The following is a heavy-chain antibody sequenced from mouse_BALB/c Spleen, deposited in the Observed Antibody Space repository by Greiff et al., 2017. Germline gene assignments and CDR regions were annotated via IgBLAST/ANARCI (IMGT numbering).Heavy chain of an antibody. V-gene: IGHV5-6*02. CDR3: ARRGTYGNYEAY. D-gene: IGHD2-1*01. CDR1: GFTFSSYG. Sequence: EVKLVESGGDLVKPGGSLKLSCAASGFTFSSYGMSWVRQTPDKRLEWVATISSGGSYTYYPDSVKGRFTISRDNAKNTLYLQMSSLKSEDTAMYYCARRGTYGNYEAYWGQGTLVTVSA. CDR2: ISSGGSYT. J-gene: IGHJ3*01.